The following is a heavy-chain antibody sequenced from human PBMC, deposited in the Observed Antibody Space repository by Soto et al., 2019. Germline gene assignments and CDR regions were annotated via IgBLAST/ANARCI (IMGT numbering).Heavy chain of an antibody. CDR1: GFRFSTYS. V-gene: IGHV3-21*01. CDR3: AREGINNYNEYYFDS. CDR2: ISGSGNYT. D-gene: IGHD4-4*01. J-gene: IGHJ4*02. Sequence: XESLRLSGAACGFRFSTYSMNGVGQAPGKGLEWVSSISGSGNYTHYADFLGGRFTISRDNAKTSLYLQMNSLRAEDTAVYYCAREGINNYNEYYFDSWGQGTVVTVPS.